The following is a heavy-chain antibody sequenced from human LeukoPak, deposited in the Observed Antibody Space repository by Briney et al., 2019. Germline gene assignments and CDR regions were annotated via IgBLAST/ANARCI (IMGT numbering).Heavy chain of an antibody. V-gene: IGHV5-51*01. J-gene: IGHJ3*02. CDR1: GYSFSIYW. CDR3: AREFQSGDWDQQDAFDI. D-gene: IGHD2-21*02. Sequence: GESLKISCKGSGYSFSIYWIGWVRQMPGKGLEWMGSIYPGDSDTRYSPSFQGQVTISADKSISTAYLELSRLRSDDTAVYYCAREFQSGDWDQQDAFDIWGQGTMVTVSS. CDR2: IYPGDSDT.